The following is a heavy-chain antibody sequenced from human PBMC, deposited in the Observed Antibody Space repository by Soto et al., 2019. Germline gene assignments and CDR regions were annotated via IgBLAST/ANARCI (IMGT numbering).Heavy chain of an antibody. J-gene: IGHJ4*02. CDR3: ARLPDY. D-gene: IGHD2-2*01. Sequence: PSETLSLTCAVSGGSISSGGYSWSWIRQPPGKGIERIWYMYHSGSTYYNPSLKIRFTISIDRSKNQFSLNLSSVTAADTAVYYCARLPDYWGQGILFTVSS. CDR2: MYHSGST. V-gene: IGHV4-30-2*01. CDR1: GGSISSGGYS.